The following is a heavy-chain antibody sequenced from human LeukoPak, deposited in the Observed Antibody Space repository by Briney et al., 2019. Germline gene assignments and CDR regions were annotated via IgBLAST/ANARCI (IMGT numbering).Heavy chain of an antibody. D-gene: IGHD2-2*01. CDR2: ISWNSGRI. J-gene: IGHJ6*03. CDR3: AKMGIRYCSNTSCLHYYMDV. Sequence: GGSLRLSCAASGFTFDDYAMHWVRQAPGKGLEWVSGISWNSGRIGYADSVKGRFTISRDNAKNSLYLQMNSLRAEDTALYYCAKMGIRYCSNTSCLHYYMDVWGKGTTVTVSS. CDR1: GFTFDDYA. V-gene: IGHV3-9*01.